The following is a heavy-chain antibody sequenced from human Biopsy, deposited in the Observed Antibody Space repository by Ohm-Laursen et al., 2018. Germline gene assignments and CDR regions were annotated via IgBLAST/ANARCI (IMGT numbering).Heavy chain of an antibody. CDR1: RFTFEDYA. V-gene: IGHV3-9*01. CDR3: AKDKGAHINYGDLYYFDA. CDR2: IDWNRGSI. Sequence: SLRLSCAATRFTFEDYAMHWVRLTPGKGLEWVSGIDWNRGSIAYGDSVKGRFTISRDNGKNFLYLQMSSLRVEDTALYFCAKDKGAHINYGDLYYFDAGGPGTMVTVSA. D-gene: IGHD3-10*01. J-gene: IGHJ4*02.